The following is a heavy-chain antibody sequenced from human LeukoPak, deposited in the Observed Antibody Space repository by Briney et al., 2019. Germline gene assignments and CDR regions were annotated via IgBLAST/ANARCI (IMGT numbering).Heavy chain of an antibody. CDR2: INPSGGST. CDR3: ATIGLDSSSWYGDSVFDY. J-gene: IGHJ4*02. Sequence: ASVKVSCKASGYTFTSYYMHWVRQAPGQGLEWMGIINPSGGSTIYAQKFQGRVTMTEDTSTDTAYMELSSLRSEDTAVYYCATIGLDSSSWYGDSVFDYWGQGTLVTVSS. V-gene: IGHV1-46*01. D-gene: IGHD6-13*01. CDR1: GYTFTSYY.